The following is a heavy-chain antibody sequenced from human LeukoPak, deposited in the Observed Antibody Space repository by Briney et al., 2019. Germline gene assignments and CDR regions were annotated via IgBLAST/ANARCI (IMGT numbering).Heavy chain of an antibody. J-gene: IGHJ4*02. D-gene: IGHD2-15*01. V-gene: IGHV3-64*01. CDR2: ISSNGGST. CDR1: GFTFSSYA. CDR3: ARSGSNTLDY. Sequence: HSGGSLRLSCAGSGFTFSSYAMHWVRQAPGKGLEYVSSISSNGGSTYYANSVKGRFTMSRDNSKNTLHLQMGSLRAEDMAVYYCARSGSNTLDYWGQGTLVTVSS.